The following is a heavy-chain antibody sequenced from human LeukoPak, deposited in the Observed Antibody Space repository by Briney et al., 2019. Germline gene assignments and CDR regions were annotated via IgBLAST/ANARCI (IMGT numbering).Heavy chain of an antibody. V-gene: IGHV3-21*01. CDR3: ARDYYGDYGRYNWFDP. Sequence: SGGSLRLSCAASGFTFSSYSMNWVRQAPGKGLEWVSSISSSSSYIYYADSVKGRFTISRDNAKNSLYLQMNSLRAEDTAVYYCARDYYGDYGRYNWFDPWGQGTLVTVSS. D-gene: IGHD4-17*01. CDR1: GFTFSSYS. J-gene: IGHJ5*02. CDR2: ISSSSSYI.